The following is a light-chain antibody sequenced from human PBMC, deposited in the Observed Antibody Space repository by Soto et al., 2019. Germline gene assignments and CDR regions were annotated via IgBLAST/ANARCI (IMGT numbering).Light chain of an antibody. J-gene: IGKJ5*01. CDR1: QSVSSY. Sequence: IVLTQSPSTLSLYQGERATLSCRASQSVSSYLAWYQQKPGQAPRLLIYDASNRATGIPARFSGSGSGTDFTLTISSLEPEDFAVYYCQQRSNWRGTFGQGTRLDIK. CDR3: QQRSNWRGT. V-gene: IGKV3-11*01. CDR2: DAS.